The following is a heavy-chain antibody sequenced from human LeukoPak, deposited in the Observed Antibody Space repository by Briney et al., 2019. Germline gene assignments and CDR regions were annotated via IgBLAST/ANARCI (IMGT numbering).Heavy chain of an antibody. CDR2: INPSGGST. CDR1: GYTFTSYY. CDR3: ARGIVGAEFDY. D-gene: IGHD1-26*01. J-gene: IGHJ4*02. V-gene: IGHV1-46*01. Sequence: ASVKVSCKASGYTFTSYYIHLVRQAPGQGLEWMGIINPSGGSTSYAQKFQGRVTMTRDMSTSTVYMELSSLRSEDTAVYYCARGIVGAEFDYWGQGTLVTVSS.